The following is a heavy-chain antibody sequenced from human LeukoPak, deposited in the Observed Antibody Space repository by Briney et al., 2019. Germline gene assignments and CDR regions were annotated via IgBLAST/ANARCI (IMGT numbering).Heavy chain of an antibody. V-gene: IGHV3-7*04. Sequence: GGSPRLSCAASGFTFSTYWMTWVPQAPGKGPEWVANIKEDGSATYYVDSVKGRFTISRDNAKKSLYLQMNSLRAEDTAVYYCARDSPGYLAYDSWGQGTLVTVSS. CDR2: IKEDGSAT. CDR3: ARDSPGYLAYDS. CDR1: GFTFSTYW. D-gene: IGHD1-1*01. J-gene: IGHJ4*02.